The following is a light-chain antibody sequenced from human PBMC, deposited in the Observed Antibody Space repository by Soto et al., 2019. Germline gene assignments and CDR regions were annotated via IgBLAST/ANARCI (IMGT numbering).Light chain of an antibody. CDR3: RQCYGPPRT. Sequence: DIMLTQSPSSLSASVGDRVTITCRASQSISSYLDWYQQKPGKAPKLLIYAASSLQSGVPSRFSGSGSGTDFTLTISSLQPEDFAAYYCRQCYGPPRTFGQGTRVEIK. V-gene: IGKV1-39*01. CDR1: QSISSY. CDR2: AAS. J-gene: IGKJ1*01.